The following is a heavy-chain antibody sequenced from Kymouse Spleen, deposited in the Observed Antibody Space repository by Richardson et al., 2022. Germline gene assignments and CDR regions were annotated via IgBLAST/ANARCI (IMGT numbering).Heavy chain of an antibody. D-gene: IGHD6-19*01. CDR1: GGSISSSSYY. V-gene: IGHV4-39*01. CDR3: ASRIAVADLYYFDY. J-gene: IGHJ4*02. Sequence: QLQLQESGPGLVKPSETLSLTCTVSGGSISSSSYYWGWIRQPPGKGLEWIGSIYYSGSTYYNPSLKSRVTISVDTSKNQFSLKLSSVTAADTAVYYCASRIAVADLYYFDYWGQGTLVTVSS. CDR2: IYYSGST.